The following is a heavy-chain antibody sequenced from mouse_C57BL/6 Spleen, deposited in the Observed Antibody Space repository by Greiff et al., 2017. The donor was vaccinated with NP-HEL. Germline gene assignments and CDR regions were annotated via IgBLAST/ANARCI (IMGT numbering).Heavy chain of an antibody. CDR2: ISYDGSN. J-gene: IGHJ4*01. V-gene: IGHV3-6*01. D-gene: IGHD3-2*02. Sequence: EVQVVESGPGLVKPSQSLSLTCSVTGYSITSGYYWNWIRQFPGNKLEWMGYISYDGSNNYNPSLKNRISITRDTSKNQFFLKLNSVTTEDTATYYCARKPASQLRDAMDYWGQGTSVTVSS. CDR1: GYSITSGYY. CDR3: ARKPASQLRDAMDY.